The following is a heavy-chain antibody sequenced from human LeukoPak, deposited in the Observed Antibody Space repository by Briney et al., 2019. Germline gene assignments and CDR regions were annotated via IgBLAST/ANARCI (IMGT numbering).Heavy chain of an antibody. CDR3: AREEGRGATVVMGHFDY. Sequence: GGSLRLSCAASGFTFSSYAMSWVREPPGKGLERCLALGFRGSTIYYADSVKGRFTISRDNAKNSLYLQMNSLRAEDTAVYYCAREEGRGATVVMGHFDYWGQGTLVTVSS. CDR1: GFTFSSYA. D-gene: IGHD4-23*01. V-gene: IGHV3-48*04. J-gene: IGHJ4*02. CDR2: LGFRGSTI.